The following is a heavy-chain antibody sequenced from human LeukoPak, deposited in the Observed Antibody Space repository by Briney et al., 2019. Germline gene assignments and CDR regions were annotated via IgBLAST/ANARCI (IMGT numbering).Heavy chain of an antibody. Sequence: ASVKVSCKASGYTFTSYYMHWVRQAPGQGLEWMGIINPSGGSTSYAQKFQGRVTITTDESTSTAYMELSSLRSEDTAVYYCARSPGIAVAGPRSENFDYWGQGTLVTVSS. CDR1: GYTFTSYY. J-gene: IGHJ4*02. CDR2: INPSGGST. CDR3: ARSPGIAVAGPRSENFDY. D-gene: IGHD6-19*01. V-gene: IGHV1-46*01.